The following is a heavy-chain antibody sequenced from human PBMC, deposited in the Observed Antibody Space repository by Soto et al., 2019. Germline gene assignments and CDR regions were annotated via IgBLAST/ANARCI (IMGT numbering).Heavy chain of an antibody. CDR2: IIPIFGTA. CDR3: ARGAFRGYSYPLFYYYYGMDV. CDR1: GGTFSSYA. Sequence: SVKVSCKASGGTFSSYAISWVRQAPGQGLEWMGGIIPIFGTANYAQKFQGRVTITADESASTAYMELSSLRSEDTAVYYCARGAFRGYSYPLFYYYYGMDVWGQGTTVTVSS. J-gene: IGHJ6*02. V-gene: IGHV1-69*13. D-gene: IGHD5-18*01.